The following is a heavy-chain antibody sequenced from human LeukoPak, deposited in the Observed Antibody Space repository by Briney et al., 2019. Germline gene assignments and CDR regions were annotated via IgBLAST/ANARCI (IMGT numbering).Heavy chain of an antibody. CDR1: GFTFSSYA. D-gene: IGHD6-19*01. CDR3: AKVYSSGWYYFDY. V-gene: IGHV3-23*01. Sequence: GGSLRLSCAAPGFTFSSYAMSWVRQAPGKGLEWVSAISGSGGSTYCADSVKGRFTISRDNSKNTLYLQMNSLRAEDTAVYYCAKVYSSGWYYFDYWGQGTLVTVSS. J-gene: IGHJ4*02. CDR2: ISGSGGST.